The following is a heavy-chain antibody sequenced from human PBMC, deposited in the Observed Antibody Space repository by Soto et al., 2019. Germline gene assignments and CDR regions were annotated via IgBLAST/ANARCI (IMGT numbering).Heavy chain of an antibody. V-gene: IGHV2-5*02. D-gene: IGHD6-19*01. J-gene: IGHJ4*02. CDR3: AHTKVTHWLGPHFDL. Sequence: QITVKESGPTLVKATQSLTLTCTFSGFSLSTSGGGVGWIRQPPGKALEWLAVIYWDDDKSYSPSLKSRLTITKDTSKNQVALTMTHMDPVDTATYFCAHTKVTHWLGPHFDLWGQGTLVTVSS. CDR1: GFSLSTSGGG. CDR2: IYWDDDK.